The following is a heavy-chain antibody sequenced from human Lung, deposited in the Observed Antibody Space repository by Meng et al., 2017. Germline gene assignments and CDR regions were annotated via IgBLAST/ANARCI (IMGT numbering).Heavy chain of an antibody. CDR2: LGAHDGDT. D-gene: IGHD3-10*01. J-gene: IGHJ4*02. CDR1: EYTFTGYG. Sequence: QVQPVQAGPEVKKPGASVQGSCNASEYTFTGYGVSWGRQAPGQGLEWMAWLGAHDGDTSHAPKFQGRVTVSADRPTATAYMELRSLRSDDTAVYYCARGTPGRSYSDYWGQGTLVTVSS. CDR3: ARGTPGRSYSDY. V-gene: IGHV1-18*01.